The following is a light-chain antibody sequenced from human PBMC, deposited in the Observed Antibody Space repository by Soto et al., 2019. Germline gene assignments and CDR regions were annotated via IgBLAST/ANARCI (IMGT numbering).Light chain of an antibody. V-gene: IGKV1-5*01. CDR3: QQYDSYPTT. CDR2: EAR. CDR1: QSISSW. J-gene: IGKJ1*01. Sequence: DILMTQSPSTLSASVGDRVTITCRASQSISSWLAWYLQKPGKAPKLLIYEARNLESGVPSRFSGSGSGTEFTLTISSLQPDDFATYYCQQYDSYPTTFGQGTKVEIK.